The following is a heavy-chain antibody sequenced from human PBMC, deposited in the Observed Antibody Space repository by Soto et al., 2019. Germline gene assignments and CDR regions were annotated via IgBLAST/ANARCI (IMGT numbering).Heavy chain of an antibody. CDR3: ATSSGPYYFDY. D-gene: IGHD3-22*01. Sequence: VXSVKVSFKVSGYTLTELSLPWVRQAPGKGLEWMGGFDPEDGETIYAQKFQGRVTMTEDTSTDTAYMELSSLRSEDTAVYYCATSSGPYYFDYRGQETLVTVS. V-gene: IGHV1-24*01. CDR1: GYTLTELS. J-gene: IGHJ4*02. CDR2: FDPEDGET.